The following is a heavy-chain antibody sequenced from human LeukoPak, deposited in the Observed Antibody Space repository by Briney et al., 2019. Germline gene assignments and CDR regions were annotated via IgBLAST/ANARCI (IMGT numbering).Heavy chain of an antibody. Sequence: GGSLRLSCAASGFTFSSYEMNWVRQAPGRELEWVSYISSSGSTIYYADSVKGRFTISRDNAKNSLYLQMNSLRAEDTAVYYCAKESDISGWYGVDYWGQGTLVTVSS. D-gene: IGHD6-19*01. V-gene: IGHV3-48*03. J-gene: IGHJ4*02. CDR1: GFTFSSYE. CDR3: AKESDISGWYGVDY. CDR2: ISSSGSTI.